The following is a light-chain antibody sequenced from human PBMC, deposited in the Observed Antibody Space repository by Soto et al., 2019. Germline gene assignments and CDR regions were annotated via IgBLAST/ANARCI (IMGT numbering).Light chain of an antibody. V-gene: IGKV3-11*01. J-gene: IGKJ1*01. CDR3: QQRSNWPPSWT. CDR2: DAT. CDR1: QTVSRY. Sequence: IVLTQSPATLSLSPRERATPSCRASQTVSRYLAWYQQKPGQAPRLLIYDATNRATGIPARFSGSGSGTDFTLTISSLEPEDFAVYYCQQRSNWPPSWTFGQGTKVEIK.